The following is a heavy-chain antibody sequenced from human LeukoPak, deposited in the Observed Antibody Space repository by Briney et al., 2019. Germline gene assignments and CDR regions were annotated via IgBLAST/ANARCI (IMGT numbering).Heavy chain of an antibody. CDR3: ARDRYDGAFDY. CDR1: GFTFSSYW. Sequence: GSLRLSCAASGFTFSSYWMSWVRQAPGKGLEWIGYIYYSGSTNYNPSLKSRVTISVDTSKNQFSLKLSSVTAADTAVYYCARDRYDGAFDYWGQGTLVTVSS. D-gene: IGHD1-14*01. CDR2: IYYSGST. V-gene: IGHV4-59*01. J-gene: IGHJ4*02.